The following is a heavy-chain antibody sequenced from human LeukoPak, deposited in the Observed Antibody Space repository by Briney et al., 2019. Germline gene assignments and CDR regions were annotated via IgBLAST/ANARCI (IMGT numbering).Heavy chain of an antibody. Sequence: GRSLRLSCAASGFTSSDYNMHWVRQAPGKGLEWVAVMSYDGSGQHYADSVKGRFTISRDNSKNTLFLQMNSLRAADTDLYYCARVVGAPLYYFDSWGQGTLVTVSS. CDR1: GFTSSDYN. D-gene: IGHD1-26*01. CDR2: MSYDGSGQ. V-gene: IGHV3-30-3*01. J-gene: IGHJ4*02. CDR3: ARVVGAPLYYFDS.